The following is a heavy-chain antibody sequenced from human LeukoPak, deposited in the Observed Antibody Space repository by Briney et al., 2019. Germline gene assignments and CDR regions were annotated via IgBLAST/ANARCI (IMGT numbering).Heavy chain of an antibody. CDR2: LIENGATT. CDR1: GFTFSSHA. V-gene: IGHV3-23*01. CDR3: VKDYQVGNSPAFGDY. Sequence: GGSLRLSCAASGFTFSSHAMSWVRRAPGKGLEWVSGLIENGATTYYADSVKGRFTISRDNSRNTMYLQMNSLRVEDTAVYYCVKDYQVGNSPAFGDYWGQGTLVTISS. D-gene: IGHD1-26*01. J-gene: IGHJ4*02.